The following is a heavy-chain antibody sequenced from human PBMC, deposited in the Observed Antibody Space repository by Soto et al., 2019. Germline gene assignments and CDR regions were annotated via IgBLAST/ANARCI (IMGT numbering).Heavy chain of an antibody. D-gene: IGHD5-18*01. V-gene: IGHV3-23*01. Sequence: GSLSLSCAASGFPFNTYAMSWVRQAPGKGPEWVSAISESGDNAFYADSVQGRFTISRDNSYNILYLQMNSLRAEDTALYFCAKGGYIYGLDPWGQGTLVTVSS. CDR1: GFPFNTYA. J-gene: IGHJ5*02. CDR3: AKGGYIYGLDP. CDR2: ISESGDNA.